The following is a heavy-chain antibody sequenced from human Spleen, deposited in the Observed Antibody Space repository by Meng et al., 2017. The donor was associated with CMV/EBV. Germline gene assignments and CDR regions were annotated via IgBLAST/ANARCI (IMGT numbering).Heavy chain of an antibody. CDR1: GFTFSRYA. J-gene: IGHJ4*02. CDR3: ARASGYYRTSSYYFDY. Sequence: GESLKISCAASGFTFSRYAMSWVRQAPGKGLEWVSAISGSGGTTYYADSVKGRFTVSRDNARNSLYLQMNSLRAEDTAVYYCARASGYYRTSSYYFDYWGQGALVTVSS. D-gene: IGHD3-22*01. CDR2: ISGSGGTT. V-gene: IGHV3-23*01.